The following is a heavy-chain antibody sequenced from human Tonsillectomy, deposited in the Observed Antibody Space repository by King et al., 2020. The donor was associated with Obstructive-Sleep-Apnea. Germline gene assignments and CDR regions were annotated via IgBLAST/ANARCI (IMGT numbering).Heavy chain of an antibody. V-gene: IGHV3-64*01. Sequence: VQLVESGGGLVQPGGSLRLSCAASGFTFSAYKMDWVRQAPGKGLEYVSAISRNGDSTSYANSVKVRFTISRDNSKNTLFLQMGSLRPEDMAVYYCARRTIFGGGMDVWGQGTTVIVSS. CDR2: ISRNGDST. D-gene: IGHD3-3*01. CDR3: ARRTIFGGGMDV. J-gene: IGHJ6*02. CDR1: GFTFSAYK.